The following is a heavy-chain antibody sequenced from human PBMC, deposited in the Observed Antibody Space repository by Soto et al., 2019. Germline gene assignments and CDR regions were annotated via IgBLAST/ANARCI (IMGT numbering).Heavy chain of an antibody. CDR3: AQERLARGFDY. CDR1: GFTFSNYA. CDR2: ISGGGDNT. Sequence: EVQLLDSGGGLVQPGGSLRLSCEASGFTFSNYAMNWVRQAPGKGLEWVLGISGGGDNTYYADSVQGRFTIPRDNSKNTVFLQMNSLTAEDTAVYYCAQERLARGFDYWGQGTLVTVSS. J-gene: IGHJ4*02. V-gene: IGHV3-23*01.